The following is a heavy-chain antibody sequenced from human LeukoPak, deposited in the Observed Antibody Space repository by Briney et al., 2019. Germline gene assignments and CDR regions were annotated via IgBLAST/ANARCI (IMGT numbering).Heavy chain of an antibody. Sequence: SKTLSLTCTVSGGSISSHYWSWIRQPPGKGLEWIGYIYYSGSTNYNPSLKSRVTISVDTPKNQFSLKLSSVTAADTAVYYCARGLSGSNPYNWFDPWGQGTLVTVSS. CDR2: IYYSGST. CDR3: ARGLSGSNPYNWFDP. V-gene: IGHV4-59*11. J-gene: IGHJ5*02. CDR1: GGSISSHY. D-gene: IGHD1-26*01.